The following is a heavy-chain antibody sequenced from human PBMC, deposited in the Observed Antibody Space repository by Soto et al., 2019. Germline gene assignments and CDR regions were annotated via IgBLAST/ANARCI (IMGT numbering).Heavy chain of an antibody. CDR2: INHSGST. Sequence: SETLSLTCAVYGGSFSGYYWSWIRQPPGKGLEWIGEINHSGSTNYNPSLKSRVTISVNTSKNQFSLKLSSVTATDTAVYYCARDSSSSLFYYYGLDVWGQGTTVTVSS. J-gene: IGHJ6*02. CDR1: GGSFSGYY. V-gene: IGHV4-34*01. CDR3: ARDSSSSLFYYYGLDV. D-gene: IGHD6-6*01.